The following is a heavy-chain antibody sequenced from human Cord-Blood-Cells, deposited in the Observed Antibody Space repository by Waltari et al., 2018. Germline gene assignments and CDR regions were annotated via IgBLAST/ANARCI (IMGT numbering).Heavy chain of an antibody. CDR3: ARDSPTTIDAVDI. J-gene: IGHJ3*02. Sequence: VQLQSSGPGLLLHSETMSLTCTVSGGSMSSDAWSWFRQPPGKGLEWIGYIRYSGSTNYNPPIKIRVTISVYTSKSQCSLKLSTVTAAATAVYYCARDSPTTIDAVDIWGQGTMVTVSS. V-gene: IGHV4-59*01. D-gene: IGHD5-12*01. CDR2: IRYSGST. CDR1: GGSMSSDA.